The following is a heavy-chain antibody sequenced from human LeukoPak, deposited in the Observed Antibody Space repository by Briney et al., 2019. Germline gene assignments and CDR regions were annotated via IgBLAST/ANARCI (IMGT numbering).Heavy chain of an antibody. V-gene: IGHV3-30-3*01. D-gene: IGHD2-2*01. Sequence: TGGSLRLSCAASGFTFSSHAMHWVRQAPGKGLEWVAVISYDGSKKYYADSVKGRFTISRDNSKNTLYLQMNSLRVEDTAVYYXXXXXXXXXGTNCHSLSNFDYWGQGTLVTVSS. CDR3: XXXXXXXXGTNCHSLSNFDY. CDR2: ISYDGSKK. CDR1: GFTFSSHA. J-gene: IGHJ4*02.